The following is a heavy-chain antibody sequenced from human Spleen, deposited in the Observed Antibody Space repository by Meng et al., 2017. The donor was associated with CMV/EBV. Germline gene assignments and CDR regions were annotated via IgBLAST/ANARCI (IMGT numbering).Heavy chain of an antibody. CDR1: GFTFTSYL. D-gene: IGHD3-22*01. CDR3: AKEAARKNYYDSSGYCFDY. Sequence: GESLKISCAASGFTFTSYLMSWVRQAPGKGLEWVSTISAGGDSTYYADSVKGRFTISRDNSKNTLYLQMNSLRAEDTAVYYCAKEAARKNYYDSSGYCFDYWGQGTLVTVSS. V-gene: IGHV3-23*01. J-gene: IGHJ4*02. CDR2: ISAGGDST.